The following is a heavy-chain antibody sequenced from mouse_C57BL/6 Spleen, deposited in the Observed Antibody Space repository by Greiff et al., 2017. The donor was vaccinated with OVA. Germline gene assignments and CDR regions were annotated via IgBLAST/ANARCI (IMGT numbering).Heavy chain of an antibody. V-gene: IGHV5-16*01. J-gene: IGHJ1*03. CDR2: INYDGSST. D-gene: IGHD3-1*01. Sequence: EVQLVESEGGLVQPGSSMKLSCTSSGFTFSDYYMAWVRQVPEKGLEWVANINYDGSSTYYLDSLKSRFIISRDNAKNILYLQMSSLKSADTATYYCAAGDDWYFDVWGTGTTVTVSS. CDR3: AAGDDWYFDV. CDR1: GFTFSDYY.